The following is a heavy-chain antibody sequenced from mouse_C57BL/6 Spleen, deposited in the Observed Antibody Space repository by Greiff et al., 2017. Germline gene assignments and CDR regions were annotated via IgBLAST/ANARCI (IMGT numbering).Heavy chain of an antibody. CDR1: GYTFTDYY. Sequence: VQLQQSGPELVKPGASVKMSCKASGYTFTDYYMHWVKQSHGKRLEWIGYIYPNNGGNGYNQKFKGKATLTVDKSSRTAYMELRSLPSADSAVYYYARRDSYYVYAMDYWGQGTSVTVSS. V-gene: IGHV1-34*01. J-gene: IGHJ4*01. D-gene: IGHD2-12*01. CDR2: IYPNNGGN. CDR3: ARRDSYYVYAMDY.